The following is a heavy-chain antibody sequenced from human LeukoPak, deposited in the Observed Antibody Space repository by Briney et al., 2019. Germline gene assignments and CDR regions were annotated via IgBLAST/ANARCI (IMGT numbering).Heavy chain of an antibody. V-gene: IGHV3-15*01. CDR3: TTDQSYGYLPISY. J-gene: IGHJ4*02. Sequence: GGSLRLSCAASGFTFSNAWMSWVRQAPGKGLEWVGSIKSKTDGGTTDYAAPVKGRFTISRDDSKNTLYLQMNSLKTEDTAVYYCTTDQSYGYLPISYWGQGTLVTVSS. CDR2: IKSKTDGGTT. CDR1: GFTFSNAW. D-gene: IGHD5-18*01.